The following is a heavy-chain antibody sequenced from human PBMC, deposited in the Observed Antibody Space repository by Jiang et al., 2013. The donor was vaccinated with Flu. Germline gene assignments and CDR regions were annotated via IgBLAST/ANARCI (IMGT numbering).Heavy chain of an antibody. Sequence: TLTCTFSGFSLSSSGVGVGWIRQPPGQALEWLALIYWNHDERYSSSLKTRLTITKDTSKNQVVLTMTNVDPVDTATYYCAYSAYYDFSGYFLHWGQGTLVTVSS. CDR3: AYSAYYDFSGYFLH. V-gene: IGHV2-5*01. CDR2: IYWNHDE. J-gene: IGHJ1*01. CDR1: GFSLSSSGVG. D-gene: IGHD3-22*01.